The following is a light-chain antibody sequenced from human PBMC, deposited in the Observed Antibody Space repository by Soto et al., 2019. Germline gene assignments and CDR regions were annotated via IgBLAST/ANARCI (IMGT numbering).Light chain of an antibody. J-gene: IGLJ1*01. V-gene: IGLV2-14*01. CDR2: EVT. Sequence: QSALTQPASVSGSPGQSITISCTGTGSDIGAYNTVAWYQQHPRRVPKLMIYEVTNRPPGISNRFSGSKSGNTASLTISGLQAEDEGDYYCSSYTRGNTYVFGTGTKVTVL. CDR3: SSYTRGNTYV. CDR1: GSDIGAYNT.